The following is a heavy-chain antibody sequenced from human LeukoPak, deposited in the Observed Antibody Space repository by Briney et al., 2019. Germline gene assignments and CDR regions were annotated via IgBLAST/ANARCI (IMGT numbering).Heavy chain of an antibody. CDR2: ISGSGGST. CDR1: GFTFSSYA. Sequence: GGSLRLSCAASGFTFSSYAMSWVRQAPGKGLEWVSAISGSGGSTYYADSVKGRFTISRDNSKNTLYLQMNSLRAEDTAVYYCAKLYSYSYDRTPFDYWGQGTLVTVSS. D-gene: IGHD5-18*01. J-gene: IGHJ4*02. V-gene: IGHV3-23*01. CDR3: AKLYSYSYDRTPFDY.